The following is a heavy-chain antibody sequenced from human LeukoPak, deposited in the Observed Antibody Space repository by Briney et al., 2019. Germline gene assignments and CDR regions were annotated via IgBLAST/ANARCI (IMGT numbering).Heavy chain of an antibody. D-gene: IGHD3-10*01. V-gene: IGHV4-39*07. CDR2: IYYSGST. CDR1: GGSISSSSYY. CDR3: ARGLPYYYGSGSYSNRNWFDP. Sequence: PSYTLSLTCTVSGGSISSSSYYWGGIRQPPGKGLEWIGRIYYSGSTYYNPSLKSRVTISADTSKNQFSLKLSSVTAADTAVYYCARGLPYYYGSGSYSNRNWFDPWGQGTLVTVSS. J-gene: IGHJ5*02.